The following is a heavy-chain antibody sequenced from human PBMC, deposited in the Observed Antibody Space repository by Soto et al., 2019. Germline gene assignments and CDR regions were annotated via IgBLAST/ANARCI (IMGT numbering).Heavy chain of an antibody. J-gene: IGHJ5*02. D-gene: IGHD5-18*01. CDR3: ARDSLIGYSYGWFDP. CDR1: GGSISSYY. CDR2: IYYSGST. Sequence: SETLSLTCTVSGGSISSYYWSWIRQPPGKGLEWIGYIYYSGSTNYNPSLKSRVTISVDTSKNQFSLKLSSVTAADTAVYYCARDSLIGYSYGWFDPWGQGTLVTV. V-gene: IGHV4-59*01.